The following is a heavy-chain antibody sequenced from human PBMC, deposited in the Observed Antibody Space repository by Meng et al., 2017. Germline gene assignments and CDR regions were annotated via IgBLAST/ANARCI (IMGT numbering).Heavy chain of an antibody. Sequence: GESLKISCAASGFTFSSYAMHWVRQAPGKGLEWVAVISYDGSNKYYADSVKGRFTISRDNSKNKLYLQMNSLRAEDTAVYYCARVRYSSSWYAFDYWGQGTLVTVSS. D-gene: IGHD6-13*01. CDR3: ARVRYSSSWYAFDY. CDR1: GFTFSSYA. J-gene: IGHJ4*02. CDR2: ISYDGSNK. V-gene: IGHV3-30*04.